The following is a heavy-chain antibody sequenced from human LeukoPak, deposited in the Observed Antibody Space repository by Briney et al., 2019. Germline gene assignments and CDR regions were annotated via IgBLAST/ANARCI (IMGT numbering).Heavy chain of an antibody. V-gene: IGHV1-2*06. CDR1: GYTFTGYY. D-gene: IGHD3-10*01. CDR2: INPTSGGT. J-gene: IGHJ4*02. CDR3: AREGTRVRGVIITANGDFDY. Sequence: ASVKVSCKASGYTFTGYYMHWVRQAPGQGLEWMGRINPTSGGTNYAQKFQGRVTMTRDTSISTAYMELSRLRSDDTAVYYCAREGTRVRGVIITANGDFDYWGQGTLVTVSS.